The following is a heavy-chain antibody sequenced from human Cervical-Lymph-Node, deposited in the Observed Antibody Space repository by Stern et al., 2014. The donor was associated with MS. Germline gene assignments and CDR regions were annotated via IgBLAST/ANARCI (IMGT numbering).Heavy chain of an antibody. CDR2: ISSDGGNT. CDR3: ARQMTHGPFDR. CDR1: GITFSGFA. Sequence: VQLVESGGGVVQPGRSLKLSCKASGITFSGFAMHWVRQAPGKGLEWVAVISSDGGNTYYGHSLKGRLPISRDNPKTTLYLQMNSLRGEDTAVYYWARQMTHGPFDRWGPGTLVMVSA. J-gene: IGHJ2*01. V-gene: IGHV3-30-3*01.